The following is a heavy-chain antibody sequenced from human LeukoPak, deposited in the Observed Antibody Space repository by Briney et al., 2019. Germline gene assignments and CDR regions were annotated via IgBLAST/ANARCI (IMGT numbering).Heavy chain of an antibody. CDR2: IHYSGST. V-gene: IGHV4-39*01. J-gene: IGHJ4*02. Sequence: PSETLSLTCAVSGGSISSSSYYWGWIRQPPGKGLEWIGSIHYSGSTYYNPSLKSRLTISVDTSKNQFSLRLSSVTAADTAVYYCARRPLFDYWGQGTLVTVSS. CDR3: ARRPLFDY. CDR1: GGSISSSSYY.